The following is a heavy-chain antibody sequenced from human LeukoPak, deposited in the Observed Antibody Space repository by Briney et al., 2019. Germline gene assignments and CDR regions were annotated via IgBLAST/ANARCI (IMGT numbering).Heavy chain of an antibody. D-gene: IGHD2-15*01. CDR2: FDPEDGET. CDR3: ATVCSGGSCYQSFDY. CDR1: GYTLTELS. V-gene: IGHV1-24*01. J-gene: IGHJ4*02. Sequence: ASVKVSCKVSGYTLTELSMHWVRQAPGKGLEWMGGFDPEDGETIYAQKFQGRVTMTEDTSTDTAYMELSSLRSEDTAVYYCATVCSGGSCYQSFDYWGQGTLVTVSS.